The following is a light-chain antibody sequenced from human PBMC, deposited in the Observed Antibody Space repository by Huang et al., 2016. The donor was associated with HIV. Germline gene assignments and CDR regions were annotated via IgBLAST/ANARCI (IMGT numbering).Light chain of an antibody. J-gene: IGKJ1*01. CDR3: QQYDNWPLT. CDR1: QSVRSN. Sequence: EIVMTQSPATLSVSPGERATLSCRASQSVRSNLAWYQQKPGQAPRLLIYGASTRATGIPARVSGSGSGTEFTLTISSLLSEDFALYYCQQYDNWPLTFGQGTKVDIK. V-gene: IGKV3-15*01. CDR2: GAS.